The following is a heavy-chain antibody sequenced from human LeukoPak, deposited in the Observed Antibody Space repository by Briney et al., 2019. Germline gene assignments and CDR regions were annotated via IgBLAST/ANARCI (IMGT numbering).Heavy chain of an antibody. CDR3: ARGGEWELLPRAFDI. V-gene: IGHV3-48*03. J-gene: IGHJ3*02. Sequence: GGSLRLSCAASGFTFSNYEMNWVRQAPGKGLEWISYISSSGTNIYYADSVKGRFTISRDNAKNSLYLQMNSLRAEDTAVYYCARGGEWELLPRAFDIWGQGTMVTVSS. CDR1: GFTFSNYE. CDR2: ISSSGTNI. D-gene: IGHD1-26*01.